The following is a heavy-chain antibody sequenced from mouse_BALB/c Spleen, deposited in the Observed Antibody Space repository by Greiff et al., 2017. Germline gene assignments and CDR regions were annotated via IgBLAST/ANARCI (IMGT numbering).Heavy chain of an antibody. D-gene: IGHD1-1*01. CDR2: IDPENGNT. Sequence: GQLQQSGAELVRPGALVKLSCKASGFNIKDYYMHWVKQRPEQGLEWIGWIDPENGNTIYDPKFQGKASITADTSSNTAYLQLSSLTSEDTAVYYCARGYYGSSYWFAYWGQGTLVTVSA. CDR3: ARGYYGSSYWFAY. V-gene: IGHV14-1*02. CDR1: GFNIKDYY. J-gene: IGHJ3*01.